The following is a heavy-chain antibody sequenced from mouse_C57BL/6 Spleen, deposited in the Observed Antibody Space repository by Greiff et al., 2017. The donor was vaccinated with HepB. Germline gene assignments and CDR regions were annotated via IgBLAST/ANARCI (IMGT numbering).Heavy chain of an antibody. Sequence: VQLQQSGPELVKPGASVKISCKASGYAFSSSWMNWVKQRPGKGLEWIGRIYPGDGDTNYNGKFKGKATLTADKSSSTAYMQLSSLTSEDSAVYFCAREGNYYGSGDYWGQGITLTVSS. D-gene: IGHD1-1*01. V-gene: IGHV1-82*01. CDR3: AREGNYYGSGDY. CDR2: IYPGDGDT. CDR1: GYAFSSSW. J-gene: IGHJ2*01.